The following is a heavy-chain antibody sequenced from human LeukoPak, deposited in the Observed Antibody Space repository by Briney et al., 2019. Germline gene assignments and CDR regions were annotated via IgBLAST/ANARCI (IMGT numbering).Heavy chain of an antibody. CDR3: ARGRGIVATIYYYYYGMDV. J-gene: IGHJ6*02. Sequence: ASVKVSCKASGYTFTCYDINWVRQATGQGLEWMGWMNPNSGNTGYAQKFQGRVTMTRNTSISTAYMELSSLRSEDTAVYYCARGRGIVATIYYYYYGMDVWGQGTTVTVSS. D-gene: IGHD5-12*01. CDR2: MNPNSGNT. V-gene: IGHV1-8*01. CDR1: GYTFTCYD.